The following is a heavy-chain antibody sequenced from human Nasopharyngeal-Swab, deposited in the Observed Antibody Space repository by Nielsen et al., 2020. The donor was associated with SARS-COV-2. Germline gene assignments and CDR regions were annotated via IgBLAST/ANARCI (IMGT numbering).Heavy chain of an antibody. D-gene: IGHD1-14*01. CDR3: ATSLHIINTSHTFDY. CDR2: ISAHNGNT. V-gene: IGHV1-18*03. J-gene: IGHJ4*02. CDR1: GYTFTSYA. Sequence: ASVKVSCKASGYTFTSYAMHWVRQAPGQGLEWMGWISAHNGNTKYAPRLQGRVTMTTDTSTNTAYMELRSLRSDDMAVYYCATSLHIINTSHTFDYWGQGTLVTVSS.